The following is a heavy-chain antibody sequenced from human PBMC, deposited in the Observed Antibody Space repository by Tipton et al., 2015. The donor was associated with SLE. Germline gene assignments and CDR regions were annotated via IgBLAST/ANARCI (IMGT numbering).Heavy chain of an antibody. V-gene: IGHV4-34*01. CDR2: IYHSGST. CDR1: GGSFSGYY. CDR3: ARDEELGYFDY. J-gene: IGHJ4*02. Sequence: TLSLTCAVYGGSFSGYYWSWIRQPPGKGLEWIGSIYHSGSTYYNPSLKSRVTISVDTSKNQFSLKLSSVTAADTAVYYCARDEELGYFDYWGQGTLVTVSS. D-gene: IGHD7-27*01.